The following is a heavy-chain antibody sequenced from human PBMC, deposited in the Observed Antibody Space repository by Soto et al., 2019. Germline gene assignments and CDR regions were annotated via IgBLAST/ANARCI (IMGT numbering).Heavy chain of an antibody. D-gene: IGHD1-1*01. J-gene: IGHJ6*02. V-gene: IGHV1-69*12. CDR2: IIPIFPTP. CDR1: GGTFRTNA. CDR3: ARDKDRLQLGGNYYYIMDV. Sequence: QVQLVQSGAEVKKPGSSVKISCKASGGTFRTNAFSWVRQAPGQGLEWMGGIIPIFPTPDYAQKFQSRVTITAEESTPTTYMEMSSLRSEDTAIYYCARDKDRLQLGGNYYYIMDVWGQGTTVTFSS.